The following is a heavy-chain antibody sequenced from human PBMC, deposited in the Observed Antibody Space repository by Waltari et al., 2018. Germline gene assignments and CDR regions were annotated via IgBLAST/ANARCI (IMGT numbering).Heavy chain of an antibody. J-gene: IGHJ4*02. CDR3: ARASTVTTWE. V-gene: IGHV1-2*06. D-gene: IGHD4-17*01. CDR2: INPNSGGT. Sequence: QVQLVQSGAEVKKPGASVTVSCKASGYTFTGYYMHWVRQAPGQGLEWMGRINPNSGGTNYAQKFQGRGTMTRDTSISTAYMELSRLGSDDTAVYYCARASTVTTWEWGQGTLVTVSS. CDR1: GYTFTGYY.